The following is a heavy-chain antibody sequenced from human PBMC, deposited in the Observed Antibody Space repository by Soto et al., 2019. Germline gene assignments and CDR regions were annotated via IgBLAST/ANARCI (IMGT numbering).Heavy chain of an antibody. Sequence: EVQLVESGGGLVQPGGSLRLSCAASGFTFSSYWMHWVRQAPGKGLVWVSRIRYDGSITNYAESVKGRSTISRDDAKNTVYLQMNSLRAEDTAVYYCARGLRGGYGMDVWGQGTTVTVSS. CDR3: ARGLRGGYGMDV. V-gene: IGHV3-74*01. D-gene: IGHD3-16*01. CDR2: IRYDGSIT. CDR1: GFTFSSYW. J-gene: IGHJ6*02.